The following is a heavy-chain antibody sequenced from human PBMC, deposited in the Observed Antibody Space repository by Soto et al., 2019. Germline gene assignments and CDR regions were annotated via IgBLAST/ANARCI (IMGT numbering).Heavy chain of an antibody. Sequence: GGSLRLSCAASGFTFSSFAMSWVRQAPGKGLEWVSAISGSGGSTYYADSVKGRFTISRDNSKNTLYLQMNSLRAEDTAVYYCARFDDILTGYPLDAFDIWGQGTMVTVSS. J-gene: IGHJ3*02. V-gene: IGHV3-23*01. CDR1: GFTFSSFA. CDR2: ISGSGGST. CDR3: ARFDDILTGYPLDAFDI. D-gene: IGHD3-9*01.